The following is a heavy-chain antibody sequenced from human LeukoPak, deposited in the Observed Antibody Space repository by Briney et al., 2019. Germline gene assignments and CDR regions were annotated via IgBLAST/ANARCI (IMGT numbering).Heavy chain of an antibody. Sequence: SETLSLTCIVSGGSISSYYWGWVRQPPGKGLEWIGTISYSGTTYYSPSLKSRVTISLDTSKNQFSLKLSSVTAADTAVYYCARAPWYYYDSSGYYPTGIDYWGQGTLVTVSS. V-gene: IGHV4-59*04. CDR3: ARAPWYYYDSSGYYPTGIDY. D-gene: IGHD3-22*01. J-gene: IGHJ4*02. CDR2: ISYSGTT. CDR1: GGSISSYY.